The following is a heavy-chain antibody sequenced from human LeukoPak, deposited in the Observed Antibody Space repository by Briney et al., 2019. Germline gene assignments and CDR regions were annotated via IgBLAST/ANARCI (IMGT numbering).Heavy chain of an antibody. Sequence: ASVKVSCKASGYTFTSYDINWVRQATGQGLEWMGWMNPNSGNTGYAQKFQGRVTMTRNTSISTAYMELSSLRSEDTAVYYCARGRDYVWGTYRNAFDFWGQGTMVTVSS. CDR1: GYTFTSYD. D-gene: IGHD3-16*02. J-gene: IGHJ3*01. V-gene: IGHV1-8*01. CDR3: ARGRDYVWGTYRNAFDF. CDR2: MNPNSGNT.